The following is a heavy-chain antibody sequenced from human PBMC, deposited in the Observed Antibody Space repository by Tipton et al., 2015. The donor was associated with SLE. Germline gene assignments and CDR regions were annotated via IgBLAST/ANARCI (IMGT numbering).Heavy chain of an antibody. CDR1: GGSISSSSYY. D-gene: IGHD4-11*01. Sequence: TLSLTCTVSGGSISSSSYYWGWIRQPPGKGLEWIGGIYYSGSTYYNPSLKSRVTMSVDTSKNQFSLNLSSVTAADTAVYYCARYYSTYIDSWGQGTLVTVSS. V-gene: IGHV4-39*07. J-gene: IGHJ4*02. CDR2: IYYSGST. CDR3: ARYYSTYIDS.